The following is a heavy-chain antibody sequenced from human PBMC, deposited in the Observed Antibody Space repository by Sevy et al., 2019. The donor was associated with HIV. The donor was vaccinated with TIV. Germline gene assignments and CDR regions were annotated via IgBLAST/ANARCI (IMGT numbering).Heavy chain of an antibody. J-gene: IGHJ4*02. CDR3: AKEVVVGATSWY. V-gene: IGHV3-9*01. D-gene: IGHD1-26*01. Sequence: GGCLRLSCAASGFTFDDYAMLWVRQAPGKGLEWVSGISWNSGSIGYADSVKGRFTISRDNAKNSLYLQMNSLRAEDTALYYCAKEVVVGATSWYWGQGTLVTVSS. CDR1: GFTFDDYA. CDR2: ISWNSGSI.